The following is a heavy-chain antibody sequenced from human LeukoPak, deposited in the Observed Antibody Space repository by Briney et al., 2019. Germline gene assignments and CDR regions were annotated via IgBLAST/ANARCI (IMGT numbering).Heavy chain of an antibody. CDR3: ARHSLVGTTPFDY. J-gene: IGHJ4*02. Sequence: ASVKVSCKASGYSFISFYIHWVRQAPGQGLEWMGVINPSGGSTAYAQQFQGRVTMTRDTSTSTVYMELSSLRSEDTAVYYCARHSLVGTTPFDYWGQGTLVTVSS. CDR2: INPSGGST. CDR1: GYSFISFY. D-gene: IGHD1-1*01. V-gene: IGHV1-46*01.